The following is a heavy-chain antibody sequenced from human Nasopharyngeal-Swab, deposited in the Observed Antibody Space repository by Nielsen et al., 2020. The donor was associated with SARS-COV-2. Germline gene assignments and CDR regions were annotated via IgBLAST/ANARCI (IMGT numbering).Heavy chain of an antibody. Sequence: GESLKISCAASGFTFSSYGMHWVRQAPGKGLEWVAVISHDGSNKYYADSVKGRFTISRDNSKNTLYLQMNSLRAEDTAVYYCAKGTITMVRGVIGWFDPWGQGTLVTVSS. J-gene: IGHJ5*02. D-gene: IGHD3-10*01. CDR2: ISHDGSNK. CDR3: AKGTITMVRGVIGWFDP. CDR1: GFTFSSYG. V-gene: IGHV3-30*18.